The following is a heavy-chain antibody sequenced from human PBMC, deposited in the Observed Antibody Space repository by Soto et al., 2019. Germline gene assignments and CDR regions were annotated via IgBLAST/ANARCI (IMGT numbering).Heavy chain of an antibody. CDR2: VYHTGTT. D-gene: IGHD3-22*01. Sequence: PSETLSLTCVVSGGPVSGDDLYWSWIRHLPGKGLEWIANVYHTGTTYYNPSLKSRVPMSVDTSQNQFSLILASVTAADTAVYYCARALVTDYNSRDYHYYFAMDVWGQGTSVT. J-gene: IGHJ6*02. CDR1: GGPVSGDDLY. V-gene: IGHV4-31*02. CDR3: ARALVTDYNSRDYHYYFAMDV.